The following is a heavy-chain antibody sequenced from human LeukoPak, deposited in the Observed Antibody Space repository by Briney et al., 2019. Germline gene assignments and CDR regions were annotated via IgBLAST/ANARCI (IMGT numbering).Heavy chain of an antibody. CDR1: GFTFSSYG. Sequence: PGGSLRLSCAASGFTFSSYGMNWVRQAPGKGLEWVSAISDGGSDTFYADSVKGRFAISRDNSKNTLSLQMNSLRAEDTAVYYCAKRVPYSSSSVYFDFWGQGTLVTVSS. V-gene: IGHV3-23*01. CDR3: AKRVPYSSSSVYFDF. CDR2: ISDGGSDT. J-gene: IGHJ4*02. D-gene: IGHD6-6*01.